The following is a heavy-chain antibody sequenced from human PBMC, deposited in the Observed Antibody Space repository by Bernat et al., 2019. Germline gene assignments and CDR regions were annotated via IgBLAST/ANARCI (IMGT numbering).Heavy chain of an antibody. CDR2: IYSGGST. CDR3: ARDLMSTKGMGV. J-gene: IGHJ6*02. CDR1: GFSVSSNY. V-gene: IGHV3-66*01. D-gene: IGHD2-2*01. Sequence: EVQLVESGGGLVQPGGSLRLSCAASGFSVSSNYMSWVRQAPGKGLEWVSVIYSGGSTYYADPVKGRFTISRDNSKNTLYLQMNSLRAEDTAVYYCARDLMSTKGMGVWGQGTTVAVSS.